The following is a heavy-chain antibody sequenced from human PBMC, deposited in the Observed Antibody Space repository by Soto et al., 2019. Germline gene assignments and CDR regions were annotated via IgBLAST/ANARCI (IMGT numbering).Heavy chain of an antibody. J-gene: IGHJ4*02. D-gene: IGHD1-26*01. CDR3: AGEKVGAISAIGY. V-gene: IGHV4-4*02. CDR1: GGSISSSNW. Sequence: QVQLQESGPGLVKPSGTLSLTCAVSGGSISSSNWWSWVRQPPGKGLEWIGEIYHCGSTNYNPSLKSRVTIAVDKFRNLFYLKLSSVTAADTAGYYCAGEKVGAISAIGYWGQGSLVTVYS. CDR2: IYHCGST.